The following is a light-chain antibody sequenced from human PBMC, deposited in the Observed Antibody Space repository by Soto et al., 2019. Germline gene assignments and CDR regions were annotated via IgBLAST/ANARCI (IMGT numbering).Light chain of an antibody. V-gene: IGKV1-5*03. CDR1: QSISSW. CDR2: KAS. Sequence: DIQMTQSPSTLSAFVGDRVTITCRASQSISSWLARYQQKPGKAPKLLIYKASNLESGVPSRFSGSGSGTDFTLTISSLQPDDFATYYCHQYSSPPWTFGQGTKVESK. CDR3: HQYSSPPWT. J-gene: IGKJ1*01.